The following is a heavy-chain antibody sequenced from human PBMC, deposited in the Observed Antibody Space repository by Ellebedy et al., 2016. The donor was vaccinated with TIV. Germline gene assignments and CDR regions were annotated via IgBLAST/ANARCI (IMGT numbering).Heavy chain of an antibody. CDR2: IIPIFGTA. D-gene: IGHD4-17*01. V-gene: IGHV1-69*13. CDR3: ARAPPDYGDYRGRYFDY. CDR1: GGTFSSYA. Sequence: SVKVSCXASGGTFSSYAISWVRQAPGQGLEWMGGIIPIFGTANYAQKFQGRVTITADESTSTAYMELSSLRSEDTAVYYCARAPPDYGDYRGRYFDYWGQGTLVTVSS. J-gene: IGHJ4*02.